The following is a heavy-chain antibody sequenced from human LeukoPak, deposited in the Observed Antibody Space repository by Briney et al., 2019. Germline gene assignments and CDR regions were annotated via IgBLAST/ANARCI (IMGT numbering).Heavy chain of an antibody. V-gene: IGHV4-39*01. CDR1: GGSISSSSYY. CDR2: IYYSGST. CDR3: APYSSSPRGFDY. D-gene: IGHD6-6*01. J-gene: IGHJ4*02. Sequence: PSETLSLTCTVSGGSISSSSYYWGWIRQPPGKGLEWIGSIYYSGSTYYNPSLKSRVTISVDTSKNQFSLKLSSVTVADTAVYYCAPYSSSPRGFDYWGQGTLVTVSS.